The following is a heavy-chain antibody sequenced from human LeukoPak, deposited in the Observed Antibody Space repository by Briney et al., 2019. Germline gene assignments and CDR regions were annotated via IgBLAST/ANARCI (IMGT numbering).Heavy chain of an antibody. V-gene: IGHV1-18*04. CDR2: ISVFKGNT. J-gene: IGHJ6*04. Sequence: ASVKVSCKASGYIFTRYGISWVRQAAGHGLEWMGWISVFKGNTNYAQKFQGRVTMTTDTSTSTVYMELRSLRADDTAVYYCARESTELPAAIYYYGMDVWSKGATVTVSS. D-gene: IGHD2-2*01. CDR1: GYIFTRYG. CDR3: ARESTELPAAIYYYGMDV.